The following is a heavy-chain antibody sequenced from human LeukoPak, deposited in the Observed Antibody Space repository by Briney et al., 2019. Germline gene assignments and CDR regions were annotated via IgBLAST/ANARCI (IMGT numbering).Heavy chain of an antibody. CDR3: ARVGVDTATTDY. D-gene: IGHD5-18*01. J-gene: IGHJ4*02. CDR1: GFTFSSYA. V-gene: IGHV3-30-3*01. CDR2: ISYDGSNK. Sequence: GGSLRLSCAASGFTFSSYAMHWVRQAPGKGLERVAVISYDGSNKYYADSVKGRFTISRDNSKNTLYLQMNSLGAEDAAVYYCARVGVDTATTDYWGQGTLVTVSS.